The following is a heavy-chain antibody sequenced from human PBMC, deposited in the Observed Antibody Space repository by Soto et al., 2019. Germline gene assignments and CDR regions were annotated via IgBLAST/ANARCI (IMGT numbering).Heavy chain of an antibody. CDR2: IIPIIGFA. CDR1: GGTFSSYS. J-gene: IGHJ6*02. CDR3: ARRHLGYCSSTSCPEDYYGMDV. V-gene: IGHV1-69*02. Sequence: QVQLVQSGAEVKKPGSSVKVSCKASGGTFSSYSVSWVRQAPGQGLEWMGRIIPIIGFANYAQKFQGRVTITADKSTRTAYMELSRLTSEDTAVYYCARRHLGYCSSTSCPEDYYGMDVWGQGTTVTVSS. D-gene: IGHD2-2*01.